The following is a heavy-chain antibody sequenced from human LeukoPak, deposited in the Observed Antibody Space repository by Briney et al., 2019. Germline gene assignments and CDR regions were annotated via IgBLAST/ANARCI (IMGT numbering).Heavy chain of an antibody. CDR2: ISSDGGTT. J-gene: IGHJ1*01. D-gene: IGHD3-22*01. Sequence: GGSLRLSCSVSGFTFSSYAMHWVRQAPGKGLEYVSSISSDGGTTYYADSVKGRFTISRDNSKNTLYLQMSSLRAEDTAVYYCVKADYYDTSNYYYRYFQYWGQGTLVIVSS. CDR1: GFTFSSYA. V-gene: IGHV3-64D*06. CDR3: VKADYYDTSNYYYRYFQY.